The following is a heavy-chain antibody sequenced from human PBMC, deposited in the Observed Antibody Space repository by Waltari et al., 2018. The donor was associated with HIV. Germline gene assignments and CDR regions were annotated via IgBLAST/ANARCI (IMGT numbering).Heavy chain of an antibody. Sequence: QLQLQESGPGLVKPSETLSLTCTVSGGSISSSSYYWGWIRQPPGKGLEWIGSIYYSGSTYYNPSLKSRVTISVDTSKNQFSLKLSSVTAADTAVYYCARHGEGVPTFSFDYWGQGTLVTVSS. CDR2: IYYSGST. D-gene: IGHD2-2*01. CDR1: GGSISSSSYY. J-gene: IGHJ4*02. V-gene: IGHV4-39*01. CDR3: ARHGEGVPTFSFDY.